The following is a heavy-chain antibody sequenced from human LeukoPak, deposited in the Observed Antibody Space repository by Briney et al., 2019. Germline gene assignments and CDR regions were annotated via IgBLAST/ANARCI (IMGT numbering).Heavy chain of an antibody. V-gene: IGHV3-48*03. J-gene: IGHJ4*02. CDR1: GFTFSSYE. Sequence: PGGSLRLSCAASGFTFSSYEMNWVRQAPGKGLEWVSYISSSGSTIYYADSVKGRFTISRDNAKNPLYLQMNSLRAEDTAVYYCARHERLLQLDYWGQGTLVTVSS. CDR3: ARHERLLQLDY. CDR2: ISSSGSTI. D-gene: IGHD2/OR15-2a*01.